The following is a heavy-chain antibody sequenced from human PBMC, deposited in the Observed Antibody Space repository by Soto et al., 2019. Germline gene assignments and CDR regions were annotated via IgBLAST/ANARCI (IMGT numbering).Heavy chain of an antibody. CDR1: GYTFTNFY. CDR2: INTFNYAT. D-gene: IGHD3-10*01. CDR3: ARDRASVALRAVIPGYYYMDV. Sequence: QVQLVQSGNEVKKPGASVKVSCKASGYTFTNFYITWVRQAPGQGLEWLGWINTFNYATNYAQKLQGRVTLTTDTPTTTAFMERRSLKSDDTAVYFCARDRASVALRAVIPGYYYMDVWGKGTTVTVSS. V-gene: IGHV1-18*01. J-gene: IGHJ6*03.